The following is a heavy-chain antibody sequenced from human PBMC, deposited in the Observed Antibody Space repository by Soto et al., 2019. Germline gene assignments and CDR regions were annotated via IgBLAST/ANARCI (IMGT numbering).Heavy chain of an antibody. CDR3: AGKYSSSSGRLWEYYYYMDV. CDR2: IYYSGST. Sequence: SETLSLTCTVSGGSISSSSYYWGRIRQPPGKGLEWIGSIYYSGSTYYNPSLKSRVTISVDTSKNQFSLKLSSVTAADTAVYYCAGKYSSSSGRLWEYYYYMDVWGKGTTVTVSS. V-gene: IGHV4-39*01. D-gene: IGHD6-6*01. J-gene: IGHJ6*03. CDR1: GGSISSSSYY.